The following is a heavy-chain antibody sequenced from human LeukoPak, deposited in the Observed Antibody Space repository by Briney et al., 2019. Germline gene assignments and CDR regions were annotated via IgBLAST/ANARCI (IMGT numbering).Heavy chain of an antibody. CDR3: ARLGAGPTYYDFWSGYSSFYFDY. Sequence: SQTLSLTCAISGDSVSSNSAAWNWIRQSPSRGLEWLGRTYYRSKWYYDYAVAVKSRISINPDTSKNQFSLKLSSVTAADTAVYYCARLGAGPTYYDFWSGYSSFYFDYWGQGTLVTVSP. CDR1: GDSVSSNSAA. V-gene: IGHV6-1*01. J-gene: IGHJ4*02. CDR2: TYYRSKWYY. D-gene: IGHD3-3*01.